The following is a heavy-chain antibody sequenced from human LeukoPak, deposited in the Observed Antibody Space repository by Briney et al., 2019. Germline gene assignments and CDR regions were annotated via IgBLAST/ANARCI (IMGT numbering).Heavy chain of an antibody. D-gene: IGHD5-24*01. CDR3: ARGAGAGYNLQPFDY. Sequence: PSETLSLTCTVSGGSVSSYYWSWIRQPPGKGLEWIGYIYYSGSANYNPSLKSRVTISIDTSKNQFSLKVSSVTAADTAVYYCARGAGAGYNLQPFDYWGQGTLVTVSS. J-gene: IGHJ4*02. CDR1: GGSVSSYY. CDR2: IYYSGSA. V-gene: IGHV4-59*02.